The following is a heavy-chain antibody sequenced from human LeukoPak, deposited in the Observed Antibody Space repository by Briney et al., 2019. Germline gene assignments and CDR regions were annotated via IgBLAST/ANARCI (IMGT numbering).Heavy chain of an antibody. Sequence: GESLKISCNGSGYSFTSYWIGLVRQMPGKGLEWMGIIYPGDSDTRYSPSFQGQVTISADKSISTAYLQWSSLKASDTAMYYCARRYYYDSSGYFDYWGQGTLVTVSS. D-gene: IGHD3-22*01. CDR3: ARRYYYDSSGYFDY. CDR2: IYPGDSDT. V-gene: IGHV5-51*01. CDR1: GYSFTSYW. J-gene: IGHJ4*02.